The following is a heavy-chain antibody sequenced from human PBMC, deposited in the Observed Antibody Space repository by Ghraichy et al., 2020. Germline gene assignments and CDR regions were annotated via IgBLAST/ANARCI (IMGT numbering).Heavy chain of an antibody. V-gene: IGHV3-21*01. Sequence: GGSLRLSCAASGFTFSSYSMNWVRQAPGKGLEWVSSISSSSSYIYYADSVKGRVTISRDNAKNSLYLQMNSLRAEDTAVYYCARDRHAESPSYYYMDVWGKGTTVTVSS. J-gene: IGHJ6*03. CDR2: ISSSSSYI. CDR3: ARDRHAESPSYYYMDV. CDR1: GFTFSSYS. D-gene: IGHD3-10*01.